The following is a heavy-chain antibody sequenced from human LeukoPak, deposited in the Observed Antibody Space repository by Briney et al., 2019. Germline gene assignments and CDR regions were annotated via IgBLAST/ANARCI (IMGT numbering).Heavy chain of an antibody. J-gene: IGHJ4*02. Sequence: PSETLSLTCTVSGDSIRSYYWSWIRQPPGKGLEWIGYLYDSGSTNYNPSLKSRVTISVDTSKNQFSLKLSSVTAADTAVYYCARAGGGYSFDYWGQGTLVTVSS. CDR3: ARAGGGYSFDY. CDR2: LYDSGST. V-gene: IGHV4-59*01. CDR1: GDSIRSYY. D-gene: IGHD2-21*01.